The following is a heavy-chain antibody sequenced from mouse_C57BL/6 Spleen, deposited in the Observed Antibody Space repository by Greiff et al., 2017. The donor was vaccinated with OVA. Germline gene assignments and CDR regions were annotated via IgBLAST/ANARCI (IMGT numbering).Heavy chain of an antibody. CDR3: VRQGIYGNYFDY. CDR1: GFSFNTYA. J-gene: IGHJ2*01. D-gene: IGHD2-1*01. CDR2: IRSKSNNYAT. V-gene: IGHV10-1*01. Sequence: EVQLVESGGGLVQPKGSLKLSCAASGFSFNTYAMNWVRQAPGKGLEWVARIRSKSNNYATYYADSVKDRFTISRDDSESMLYLQMNNLKTEDTAMYYCVRQGIYGNYFDYWGQGTTLTVSS.